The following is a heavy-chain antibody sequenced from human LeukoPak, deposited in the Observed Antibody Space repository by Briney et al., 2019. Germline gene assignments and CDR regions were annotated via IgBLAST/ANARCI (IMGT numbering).Heavy chain of an antibody. V-gene: IGHV4-59*08. CDR2: IYYSGST. Sequence: SETLSLTCSVSGGSISSYYWSRIRQPPGKGLEWIGYIYYSGSTNYNPSLKSRVTISVDTSKNQFSLKLSSVTAADTAVYYCARARLYSSSRAGAFDIWGQGTMVTVSS. J-gene: IGHJ3*02. CDR3: ARARLYSSSRAGAFDI. CDR1: GGSISSYY. D-gene: IGHD6-6*01.